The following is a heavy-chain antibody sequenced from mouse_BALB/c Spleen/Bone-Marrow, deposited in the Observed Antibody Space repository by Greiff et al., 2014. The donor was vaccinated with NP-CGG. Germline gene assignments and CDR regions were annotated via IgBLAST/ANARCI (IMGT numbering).Heavy chain of an antibody. D-gene: IGHD1-1*01. CDR3: TRGGNFTTTVVADFDY. CDR1: GYTFTDYE. CDR2: IDPETGGT. J-gene: IGHJ2*01. Sequence: VQLQQSGAELVRPGASVTLSCKASGYTFTDYEMHWVKQTPVHGLEWIGAIDPETGGTAYNQKFKGKATLTADKSSSTAYMELRSLTSEDSAVYYCTRGGNFTTTVVADFDYWGQGTTLTVSS. V-gene: IGHV1-15*01.